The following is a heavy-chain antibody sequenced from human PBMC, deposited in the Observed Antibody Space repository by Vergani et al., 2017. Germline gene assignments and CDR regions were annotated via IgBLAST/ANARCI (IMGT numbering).Heavy chain of an antibody. CDR1: GFTFSSYS. CDR3: ARGGGSYSIDYYYYMDV. V-gene: IGHV3-21*01. D-gene: IGHD1-26*01. CDR2: ISSSSSYI. Sequence: EVQLVESGGGLVKPGGSLRLSCAASGFTFSSYSMNWVRQAPGKGLEWVSSISSSSSYIYYADSVKGRFTISRDNAKNSLYLQMNSLRAEDTAVYYCARGGGSYSIDYYYYMDVWGEGTTVTVSS. J-gene: IGHJ6*03.